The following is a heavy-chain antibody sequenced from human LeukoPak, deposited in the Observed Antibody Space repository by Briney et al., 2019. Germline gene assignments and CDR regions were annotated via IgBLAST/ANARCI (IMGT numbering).Heavy chain of an antibody. CDR1: GGSISSYY. V-gene: IGHV4-34*01. Sequence: SETLSLTCTVSGGSISSYYWSWIPQPPGKGLEWIGEINHSGSTNYNPSLKSRVTISVDTSKNQFSLKLSSVTAADTAVYYCARLLRGYSSGFLDYWGQGTLVTVSS. D-gene: IGHD6-19*01. CDR3: ARLLRGYSSGFLDY. J-gene: IGHJ4*02. CDR2: INHSGST.